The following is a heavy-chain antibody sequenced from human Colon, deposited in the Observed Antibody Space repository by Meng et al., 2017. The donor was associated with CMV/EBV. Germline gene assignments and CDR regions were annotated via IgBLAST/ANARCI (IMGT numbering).Heavy chain of an antibody. CDR2: IYYKGGNGGT. D-gene: IGHD1-14*01. Sequence: QVQLQESGPGLLTPSETLSLTCIVSGGSISGYYWNWIRQSPGKGLELIGYIYYKGGNGGTYYNPSLKSRVTMSVDTSKNQFSLKMTSVTAADTAVYYCVRDKSNRLDFWGQGTLVTVSS. CDR1: GGSISGYY. J-gene: IGHJ4*02. CDR3: VRDKSNRLDF. V-gene: IGHV4-59*01.